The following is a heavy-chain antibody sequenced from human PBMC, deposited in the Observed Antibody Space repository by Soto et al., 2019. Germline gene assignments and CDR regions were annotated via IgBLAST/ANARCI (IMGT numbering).Heavy chain of an antibody. Sequence: QVQLQESGPGLVKPSETLSLTCTVSGGSVSSGSYYWSWIRQPPGKGLEWIGYIYYSASTNYNPSRECRVTISVDTAKNQFSLKLSHGTAADTAVDYCARVFPEAPYYFDYWGQGTLVTVSS. J-gene: IGHJ4*02. V-gene: IGHV4-61*01. CDR3: ARVFPEAPYYFDY. CDR1: GGSVSSGSYY. CDR2: IYYSAST.